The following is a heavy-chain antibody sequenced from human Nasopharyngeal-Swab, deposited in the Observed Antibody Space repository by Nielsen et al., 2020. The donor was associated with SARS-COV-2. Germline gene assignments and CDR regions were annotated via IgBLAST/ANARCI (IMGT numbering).Heavy chain of an antibody. CDR1: GFAFSNYY. D-gene: IGHD2/OR15-2a*01. CDR2: IYRDGGT. CDR3: ASDGLSLNTFEN. Sequence: GESLKISCAASGFAFSNYYMSWVRQSPGKGLEWVSVIYRDGGTYYVDSVKGRFTISRDNSKDTLYLQMNRMRVEDTAIYYCASDGLSLNTFENWGQGTMVTVPS. V-gene: IGHV3-53*01. J-gene: IGHJ3*02.